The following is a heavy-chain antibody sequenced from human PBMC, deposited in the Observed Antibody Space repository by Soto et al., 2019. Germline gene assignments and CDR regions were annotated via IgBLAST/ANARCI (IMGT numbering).Heavy chain of an antibody. CDR3: AKDRGIIVKAGDAFDV. V-gene: IGHV3-23*01. D-gene: IGHD3-16*02. Sequence: GGSLRLSCASSGFTLSMSAVNWVRQAPGKGLEWVSYISDSGDRTYYADSVKGRFTISRGRSKNTVSLQMDSLRAEDTAVYYCAKDRGIIVKAGDAFDVWGQGTKVTVSS. CDR1: GFTLSMSA. CDR2: ISDSGDRT. J-gene: IGHJ3*01.